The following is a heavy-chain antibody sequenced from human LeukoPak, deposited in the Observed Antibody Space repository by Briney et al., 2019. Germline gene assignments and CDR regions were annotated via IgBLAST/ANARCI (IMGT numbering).Heavy chain of an antibody. V-gene: IGHV3-23*01. CDR3: ARSPRAAAAGGFDY. Sequence: GGSLRLSCAASGFTFSSYAMSWVRQAPGKGLEWVSAISGSGGSTYYADSVKGRFTISRDNAKNSLYLQMNSLRAEDTAVYYCARSPRAAAAGGFDYWGQGTLVTVSS. D-gene: IGHD6-13*01. CDR2: ISGSGGST. J-gene: IGHJ4*02. CDR1: GFTFSSYA.